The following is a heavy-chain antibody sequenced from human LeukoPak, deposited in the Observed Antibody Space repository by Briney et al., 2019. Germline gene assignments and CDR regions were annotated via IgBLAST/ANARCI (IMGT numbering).Heavy chain of an antibody. Sequence: SETLSLTCTVSGGSISSYYWSWIRQPPGKGLEWIGYIYYSGSTNYNPSLKSRVTISVDTSKNQFSLKLSSVTAADTAVYYCARVDGVMIGGNGFDPWGQGTLVTVSS. CDR3: ARVDGVMIGGNGFDP. CDR2: IYYSGST. V-gene: IGHV4-59*01. D-gene: IGHD3-16*01. CDR1: GGSISSYY. J-gene: IGHJ5*02.